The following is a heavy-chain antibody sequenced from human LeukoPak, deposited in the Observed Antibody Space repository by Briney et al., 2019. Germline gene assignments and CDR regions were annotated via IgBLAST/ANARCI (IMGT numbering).Heavy chain of an antibody. CDR3: ARGYYDFWSGSYYAY. CDR2: INPNSGGT. CDR1: GYTFTGYY. V-gene: IGHV1-2*02. J-gene: IGHJ4*02. Sequence: GASVKVSCKASGYTFTGYYMHWVRQAPGQGLEWMGWINPNSGGTNYAQKFQGRVTMTRDTSISTAYMELSRLRSDDTAVYYCARGYYDFWSGSYYAYWGQGTLVTVSS. D-gene: IGHD3-3*01.